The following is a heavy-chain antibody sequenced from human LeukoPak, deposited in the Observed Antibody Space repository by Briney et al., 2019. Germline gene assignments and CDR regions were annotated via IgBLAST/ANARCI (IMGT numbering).Heavy chain of an antibody. CDR2: ISGSGGST. J-gene: IGHJ4*02. Sequence: GGSLRLSCAASGFTFSSYAMSWVRQAPGKGLEWVSAISGSGGSTYCADSVKGRFTISRDNSKNTLYLQMNSLRAEDTAVYYCAKDYYGSGSYYRWGQGTLVTVSS. CDR3: AKDYYGSGSYYR. CDR1: GFTFSSYA. D-gene: IGHD3-10*01. V-gene: IGHV3-23*01.